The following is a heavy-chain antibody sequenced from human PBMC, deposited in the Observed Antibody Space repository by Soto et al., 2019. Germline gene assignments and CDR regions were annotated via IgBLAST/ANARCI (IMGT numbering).Heavy chain of an antibody. V-gene: IGHV1-18*04. CDR3: ARDVFCGGAPACPDMDV. J-gene: IGHJ6*02. Sequence: ASVHVSCKASCYTFSGYSITWVRQAPLQVLEWMGRISGYNGNTNYARTLRGRLTLTTDTSTSTAYMELRSLTSDDTAVYYCARDVFCGGAPACPDMDVWGQGTTVTVSS. CDR1: CYTFSGYS. CDR2: ISGYNGNT. D-gene: IGHD2-21*01.